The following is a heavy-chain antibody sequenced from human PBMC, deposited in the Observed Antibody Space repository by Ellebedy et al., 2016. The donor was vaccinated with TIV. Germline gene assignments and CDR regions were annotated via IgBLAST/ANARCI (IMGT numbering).Heavy chain of an antibody. J-gene: IGHJ6*02. V-gene: IGHV1-18*04. CDR1: GYTFTSYG. CDR2: ISAYNGNT. Sequence: ASVKVSXXASGYTFTSYGISWVRQAPGQGLEWMGWISAYNGNTNYAQKLQGRVTMTTDTSTSTAYMELRSLRSDDTAVYYCARDGVVVAEGVYYYGMDVWGQGTTVTVSS. D-gene: IGHD2-15*01. CDR3: ARDGVVVAEGVYYYGMDV.